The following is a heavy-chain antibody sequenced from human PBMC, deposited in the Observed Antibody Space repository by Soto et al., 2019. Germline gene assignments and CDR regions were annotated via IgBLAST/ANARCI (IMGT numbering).Heavy chain of an antibody. CDR3: ARNMDYFYGPGSGNGHGV. Sequence: QVQLVQSGAEGKEPGDSVRVSCEASGYTFTAYYINWVRQVPGQGLEWRGWSNTKFGDTTYTQDFQGRVTMTRDMSISTVYMELSRLTSDDTAIYYCARNMDYFYGPGSGNGHGVWGQGTTVTVFS. V-gene: IGHV1-2*02. CDR1: GYTFTAYY. CDR2: SNTKFGDT. J-gene: IGHJ6*02. D-gene: IGHD3-10*01.